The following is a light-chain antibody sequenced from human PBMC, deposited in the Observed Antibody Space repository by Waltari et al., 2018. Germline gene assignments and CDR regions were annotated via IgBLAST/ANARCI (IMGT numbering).Light chain of an antibody. V-gene: IGKV3-11*01. CDR2: DVS. Sequence: EIVLPQSPATLSSSPGGRATPSCRASPRVASQSAWYQQKPGQAPRLLIHDVSNRATGGPARFSGSGSGTDFTLTISSLEPEDSAFYYCQQRYDWPITFGGGTKVEIK. CDR3: QQRYDWPIT. CDR1: PRVASQ. J-gene: IGKJ4*01.